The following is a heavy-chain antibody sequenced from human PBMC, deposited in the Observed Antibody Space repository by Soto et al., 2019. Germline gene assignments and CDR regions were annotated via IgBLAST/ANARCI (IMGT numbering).Heavy chain of an antibody. CDR3: AGAGGLGAVAVDY. J-gene: IGHJ4*02. CDR2: IYHSGST. Sequence: QLQLQESGSGLVKPSQTLSLTCAVSGGSISSGGYSWSWIRQPPGKGLEWIGYIYHSGSTYYNPSLKRRVTRSVDRAKNQFSLKMRSVTAADTAVYYCAGAGGLGAVAVDYWGQGTLVTVSS. D-gene: IGHD6-19*01. CDR1: GGSISSGGYS. V-gene: IGHV4-30-2*01.